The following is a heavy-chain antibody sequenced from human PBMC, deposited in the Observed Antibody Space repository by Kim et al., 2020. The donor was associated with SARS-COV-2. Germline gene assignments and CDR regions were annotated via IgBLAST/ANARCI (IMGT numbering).Heavy chain of an antibody. J-gene: IGHJ4*02. CDR2: ISYDGSNK. D-gene: IGHD5-12*01. CDR1: GFTFSSYG. Sequence: GGSLRLSCAASGFTFSSYGMHWVRQAPGKGLEWVAVISYDGSNKYYADSVKGRFTISRDNSKNTLYPQMNSLRAEDTAVYYCATGGEMATTTFDYWGQGTLVTVSS. CDR3: ATGGEMATTTFDY. V-gene: IGHV3-30*03.